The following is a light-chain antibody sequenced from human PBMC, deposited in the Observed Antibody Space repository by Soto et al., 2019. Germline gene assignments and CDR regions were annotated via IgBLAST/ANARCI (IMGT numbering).Light chain of an antibody. CDR2: AAS. Sequence: DIQMTQSPSSLSASVGDRVTITCRASQTISSYLSWYQQKPGQAPKLLIYAASSLQSGVPSRFSGSGSGTDFTLTISSLQPEDFATYYCQQSYSTPFTFGPGTKVDIK. CDR1: QTISSY. J-gene: IGKJ3*01. V-gene: IGKV1-39*01. CDR3: QQSYSTPFT.